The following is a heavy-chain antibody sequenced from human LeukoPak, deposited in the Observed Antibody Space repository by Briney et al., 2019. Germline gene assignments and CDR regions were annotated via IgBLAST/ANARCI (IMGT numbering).Heavy chain of an antibody. CDR3: ARVRYSSRRIDY. Sequence: PSETLSLTCTVSGGSISSSSYYWGWIRQPPGKGLEWIGSIYYSGSTYYNPSLKSRVTISVDTSKNQFSLKLSSVTAADTAVYYCARVRYSSRRIDYWGQGTLVTVSS. J-gene: IGHJ4*02. D-gene: IGHD6-13*01. CDR2: IYYSGST. CDR1: GGSISSSSYY. V-gene: IGHV4-39*07.